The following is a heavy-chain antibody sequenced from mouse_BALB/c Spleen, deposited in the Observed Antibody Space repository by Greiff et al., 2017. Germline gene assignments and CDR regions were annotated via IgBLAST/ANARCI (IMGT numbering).Heavy chain of an antibody. Sequence: VQLQQTGPELVKPGASVKISCKASGYSFTDYIMHWVKQSPGKGLEWIGYINPDYGSTSYNLKFKGKATLTVDKSSSTAYMQLNSLTSEDSAVYYCSRSWYDGDAMDYWGQGTSVTVSS. CDR2: INPDYGST. CDR1: GYSFTDYI. CDR3: SRSWYDGDAMDY. V-gene: IGHV1-39*01. J-gene: IGHJ4*01. D-gene: IGHD2-14*01.